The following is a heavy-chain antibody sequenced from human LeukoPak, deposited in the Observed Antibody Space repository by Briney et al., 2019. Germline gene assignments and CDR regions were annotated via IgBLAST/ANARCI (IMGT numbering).Heavy chain of an antibody. D-gene: IGHD5-12*01. CDR2: ISASGATT. J-gene: IGHJ3*02. Sequence: GGSLRLSCAASGFTFSSYGMNWVRQAPGRGLEWVSVISASGATTYYADSVKGRFTISRDNAKNTLYLQMNSLRAEDTAVYYCARDRGYAKGAFDIWGQGTMVTVSS. CDR3: ARDRGYAKGAFDI. CDR1: GFTFSSYG. V-gene: IGHV3-23*01.